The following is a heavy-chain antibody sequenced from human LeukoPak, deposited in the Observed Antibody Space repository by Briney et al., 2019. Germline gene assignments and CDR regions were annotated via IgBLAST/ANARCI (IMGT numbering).Heavy chain of an antibody. J-gene: IGHJ6*03. CDR3: ARGHYSSAYYYYYYMDV. Sequence: GASVKVSCKASGYTFTGYYMHWARQAPGQGLEWMGWINPNSGGTNYAQKFQGRVTMTRDTSISTAYMELSRLRSDDTAVYYCARGHYSSAYYYYYYMDVWGKGTTVTVSS. CDR2: INPNSGGT. V-gene: IGHV1-2*02. CDR1: GYTFTGYY. D-gene: IGHD6-25*01.